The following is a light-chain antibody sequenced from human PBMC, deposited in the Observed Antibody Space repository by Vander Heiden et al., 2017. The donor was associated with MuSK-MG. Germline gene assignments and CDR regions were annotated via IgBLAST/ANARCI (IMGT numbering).Light chain of an antibody. J-gene: IGKJ1*01. CDR1: QSISDY. Sequence: DIQMTQSPSSLSASVGDRVTITCRASQSISDYLNWYQQKPGKAPQLLIFAASSLQSGVPSRFSGSSSGTDFTLTISRLQPEDFATYYCQQKDSLLRTFGQGTKVEIK. CDR3: QQKDSLLRT. V-gene: IGKV1-39*01. CDR2: AAS.